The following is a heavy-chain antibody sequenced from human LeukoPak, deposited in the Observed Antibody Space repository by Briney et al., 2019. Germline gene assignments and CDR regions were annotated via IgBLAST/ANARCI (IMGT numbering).Heavy chain of an antibody. CDR2: IFPADSNI. D-gene: IGHD5-12*01. V-gene: IGHV5-51*01. Sequence: GESLKISCKASGYRFTSHWIGWVRQMPGKGLEWMGIIFPADSNIRYSPSFQGQVTISADKSINSAYLQWSSLKASDTAMYYCARQGTGYDAAYFDSWGQGTLVTVSS. J-gene: IGHJ4*02. CDR1: GYRFTSHW. CDR3: ARQGTGYDAAYFDS.